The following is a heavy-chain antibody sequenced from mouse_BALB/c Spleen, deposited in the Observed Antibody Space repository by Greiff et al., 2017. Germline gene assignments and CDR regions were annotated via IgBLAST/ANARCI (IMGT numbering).Heavy chain of an antibody. CDR3: ARGDGNYYFDY. Sequence: EVKVEESGGGLVQPGGSLKLSCAASGFDFSRYWMSWVRQAPGKGLEWIGEINPDSSTINYTPSLKDKFIISRDNAKNTLYLQMSKVRSEDTALYYCARGDGNYYFDYWGQGTTLTVSS. CDR1: GFDFSRYW. J-gene: IGHJ2*01. CDR2: INPDSSTI. V-gene: IGHV4-1*02. D-gene: IGHD2-1*01.